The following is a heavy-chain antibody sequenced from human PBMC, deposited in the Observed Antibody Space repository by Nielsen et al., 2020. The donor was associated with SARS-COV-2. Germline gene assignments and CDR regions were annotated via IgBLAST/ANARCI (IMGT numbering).Heavy chain of an antibody. Sequence: ASVKVSCKASGYTFTSYDINWVRQATGQGLEWMGWMNPNSGNTGYAQKFQGRVTMTRNTSISTAYMELSSLRSEDTAVYYCARLDTAMVSSDYWGQGTLVTVSS. V-gene: IGHV1-8*01. CDR3: ARLDTAMVSSDY. J-gene: IGHJ4*02. CDR1: GYTFTSYD. CDR2: MNPNSGNT. D-gene: IGHD5-18*01.